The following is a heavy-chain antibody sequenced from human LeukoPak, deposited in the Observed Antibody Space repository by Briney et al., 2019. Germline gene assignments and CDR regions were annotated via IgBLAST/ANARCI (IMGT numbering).Heavy chain of an antibody. J-gene: IGHJ4*02. CDR1: GYTLTELS. V-gene: IGHV1-24*01. CDR2: FDPEDGKT. Sequence: GASVKVSCKVSGYTLTELSMHWVRQAPGKGLEWMGGFDPEDGKTIYAQKFQGRVTMTEDTSTDTAYMELSSLRSEDTAVYYCATAKNIVATIHFDYWGQGTLVTVSS. CDR3: ATAKNIVATIHFDY. D-gene: IGHD5-12*01.